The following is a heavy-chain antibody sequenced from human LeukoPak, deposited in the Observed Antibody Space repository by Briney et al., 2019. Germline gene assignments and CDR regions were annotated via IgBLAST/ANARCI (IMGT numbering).Heavy chain of an antibody. J-gene: IGHJ4*02. CDR1: GYTFTCYY. D-gene: IGHD6-19*01. Sequence: ASVTVSCKASGYTFTCYYMHWVRQAPGQGLEWMGWINPNSGGTNYAQKFQGRVTMTRDTSISTAYMELSRLRSDDTAVYYCARGASGWYFVDYFDYWGQGTLVTVSS. CDR3: ARGASGWYFVDYFDY. V-gene: IGHV1-2*02. CDR2: INPNSGGT.